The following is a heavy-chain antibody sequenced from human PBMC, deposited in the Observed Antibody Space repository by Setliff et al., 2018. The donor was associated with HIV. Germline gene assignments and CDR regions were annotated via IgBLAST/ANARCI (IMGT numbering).Heavy chain of an antibody. J-gene: IGHJ6*03. Sequence: SETLSLTCAVSASSISSDYCWGWIRQPPGKGLEWIGSTHHSGSTYYNPSLNSRVTISVDTSKNQFSLKLSSVTAADTAVYYCARHGQDYQLGYYYYYMDVWGKGTTVTVSS. D-gene: IGHD2-2*01. CDR3: ARHGQDYQLGYYYYYMDV. CDR2: THHSGST. CDR1: ASSISSDYC. V-gene: IGHV4-38-2*01.